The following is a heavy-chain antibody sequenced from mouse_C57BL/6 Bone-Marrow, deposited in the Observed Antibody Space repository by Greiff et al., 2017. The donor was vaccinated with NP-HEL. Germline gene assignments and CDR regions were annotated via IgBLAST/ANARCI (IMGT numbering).Heavy chain of an antibody. CDR1: GYTFTNYW. CDR2: IYPGGGYT. J-gene: IGHJ4*01. CDR3: ARRGDRNRGAMDY. V-gene: IGHV1-63*01. D-gene: IGHD3-2*01. Sequence: VQLVESGAELVRPGTSVKMSCKASGYTFTNYWIGWAKQRPGHGLEWIGDIYPGGGYTNYNEKFKGKATLTADKSSSTAYMQFSSLTSEDSAIYYCARRGDRNRGAMDYWGQGTSVTVSS.